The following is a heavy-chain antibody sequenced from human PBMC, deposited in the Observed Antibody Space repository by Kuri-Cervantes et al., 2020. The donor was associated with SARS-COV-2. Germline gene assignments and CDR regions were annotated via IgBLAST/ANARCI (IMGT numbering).Heavy chain of an antibody. Sequence: GGSLRLSCAVSGFTFSDYYMSWIRQAPGKGLEWVSYISSSSSYTNYADSVKGRFTISRDNAKISLYLQMNSLRAEDTAVYYCARAPRWVAGDDAFDIWGQGTMVTVSS. CDR3: ARAPRWVAGDDAFDI. D-gene: IGHD6-19*01. J-gene: IGHJ3*02. CDR2: ISSSSSYT. V-gene: IGHV3-11*05. CDR1: GFTFSDYY.